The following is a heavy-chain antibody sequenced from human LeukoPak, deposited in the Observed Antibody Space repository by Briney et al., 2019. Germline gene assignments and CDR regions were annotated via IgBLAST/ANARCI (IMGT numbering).Heavy chain of an antibody. J-gene: IGHJ5*02. CDR1: GFTFSSYE. Sequence: GSLRLSCAASGFTFSSYEMNWVRQAPGKGLEWVSYISSSDSSIYYADSVKGRFTISRDNAKNSLYLQMNSLRAEDTAVYYCARGTGYCLDPWGQGTLVTVSS. CDR2: ISSSDSSI. V-gene: IGHV3-48*03. CDR3: ARGTGYCLDP. D-gene: IGHD2-2*03.